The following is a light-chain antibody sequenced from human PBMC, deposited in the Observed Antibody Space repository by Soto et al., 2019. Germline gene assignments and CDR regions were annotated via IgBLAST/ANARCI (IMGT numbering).Light chain of an antibody. CDR1: QSVSSK. V-gene: IGKV3-20*01. CDR3: QHYVTSSIT. J-gene: IGKJ5*01. CDR2: GAS. Sequence: EIVLTQSPGTLSLSPGERATLSCRASQSVSSKLAWYQQKPGQAPRLLMYGASSRATGTPDRISGGGSGTDFTLTISRLEPEDFAVYYCQHYVTSSITFGQGTRLEIK.